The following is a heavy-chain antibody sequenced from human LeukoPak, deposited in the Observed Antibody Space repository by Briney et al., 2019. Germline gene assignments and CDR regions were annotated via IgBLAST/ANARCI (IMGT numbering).Heavy chain of an antibody. V-gene: IGHV3-11*01. J-gene: IGHJ4*02. Sequence: GRSLRLSCAASGFTFSDYYMSWIRQAPGKGLEWLSDISSSGNTIYYADSVKGRFTISRDNAKNSLYLQMNSLRAEDTAVYYCAKHVVRGTTGYLRPIDYWGQGTLVTVSS. CDR1: GFTFSDYY. CDR2: ISSSGNTI. D-gene: IGHD3-9*01. CDR3: AKHVVRGTTGYLRPIDY.